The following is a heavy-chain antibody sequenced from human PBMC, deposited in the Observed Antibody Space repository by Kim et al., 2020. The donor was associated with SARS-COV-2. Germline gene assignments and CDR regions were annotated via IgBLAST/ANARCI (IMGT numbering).Heavy chain of an antibody. V-gene: IGHV1-69*13. CDR2: IIPIFGTA. Sequence: SVKVSCKASGGTFSSYAISWVRQAPGQGLEWMGGIIPIFGTANYAQKFQGRVTITPDESTSTAYMELSSLRSEDTAVYYCARGGGSGSFRANWFDPWGQGTLVTVSS. CDR1: GGTFSSYA. CDR3: ARGGGSGSFRANWFDP. J-gene: IGHJ5*02. D-gene: IGHD3-10*01.